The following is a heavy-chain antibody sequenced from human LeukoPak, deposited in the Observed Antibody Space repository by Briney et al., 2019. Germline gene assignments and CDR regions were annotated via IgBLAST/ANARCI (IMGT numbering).Heavy chain of an antibody. CDR3: ARDPSSP. CDR2: ISYDGSNK. Sequence: PGGSLRLSCAASGFTLSSYAMHWVRQAPGKGLEWVAVISYDGSNKYYADSVKGRFTISRDNSKNTLYLQMNSLRAEDTAVYYCARDPSSPWGQGTLVTVSS. V-gene: IGHV3-30-3*01. CDR1: GFTLSSYA. D-gene: IGHD2-2*01. J-gene: IGHJ5*02.